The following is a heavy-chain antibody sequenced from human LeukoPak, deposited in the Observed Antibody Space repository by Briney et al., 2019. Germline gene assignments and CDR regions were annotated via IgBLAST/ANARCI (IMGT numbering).Heavy chain of an antibody. Sequence: GESLKISRKASGNIFSDYCIAWVRQMPGKGLEWMGIICPGDSDARYSPSFQGQVTISADKSISTAYLQWSSLKASDTAMYYCARRYCTSTSCFHLDYWGQGTLVTASS. V-gene: IGHV5-51*01. CDR3: ARRYCTSTSCFHLDY. CDR1: GNIFSDYC. J-gene: IGHJ4*02. CDR2: ICPGDSDA. D-gene: IGHD2-2*01.